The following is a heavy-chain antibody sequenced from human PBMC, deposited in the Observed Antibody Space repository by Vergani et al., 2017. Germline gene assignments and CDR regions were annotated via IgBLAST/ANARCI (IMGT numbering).Heavy chain of an antibody. V-gene: IGHV3-30*18. D-gene: IGHD3-10*01. CDR3: AKDGSAPNAFDI. CDR2: ISHVGSNK. CDR1: GFTLSSYG. J-gene: IGHJ3*02. Sequence: QVQLVESGGGVVQPGRSLRLSCAASGFTLSSYGMHWVRQAPGKGLEWVAVISHVGSNKDYADSVKGRFTISRDNSKNTLYLQINSLRVEDTAVYYCAKDGSAPNAFDIWGQGTMVTVSS.